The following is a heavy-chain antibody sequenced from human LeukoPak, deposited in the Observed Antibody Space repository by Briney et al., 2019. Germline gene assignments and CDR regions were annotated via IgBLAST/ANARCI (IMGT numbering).Heavy chain of an antibody. CDR1: GGSISSGSYY. D-gene: IGHD1-26*01. V-gene: IGHV4-31*11. J-gene: IGHJ4*02. CDR2: IYYSGST. CDR3: AAGVVGATPIDY. Sequence: SETLSLTCAVSGGSISSGSYYWSWIRQHPGKGLEWIGYIYYSGSTYYNPSLKSRVTISVDTSKNQFSLKLTSVTAADTAVYYCAAGVVGATPIDYWGQGTLVTVSS.